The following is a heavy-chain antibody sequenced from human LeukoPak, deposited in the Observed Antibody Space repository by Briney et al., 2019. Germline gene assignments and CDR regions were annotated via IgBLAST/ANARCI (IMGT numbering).Heavy chain of an antibody. V-gene: IGHV4-34*01. CDR1: GGSFSGYY. CDR2: INHSGST. Sequence: PSETLSLTCAVYGGSFSGYYWSWIRQPPGKGLEWIGEINHSGSTNYNPSLKSRVTISVDTSKNQFSLKLSSVTAADTAVYYCASAVAGNYFDYWGQGTLVTVSS. J-gene: IGHJ4*02. D-gene: IGHD6-19*01. CDR3: ASAVAGNYFDY.